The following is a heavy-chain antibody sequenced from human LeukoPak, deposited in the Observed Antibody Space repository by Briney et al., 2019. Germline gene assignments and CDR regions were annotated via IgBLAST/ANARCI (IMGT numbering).Heavy chain of an antibody. J-gene: IGHJ6*03. D-gene: IGHD1-1*01. V-gene: IGHV1-69*05. CDR3: ARNELTYYYYYYMDV. CDR2: ILPIFGTA. CDR1: GGTFSSYA. Sequence: SVKLACKASGGTFSSYAISWVRQAPGQGLEWMGWILPIFGTANYAQKFQGRVTITTDESTSTAYMELSSLRSEDTAVYYCARNELTYYYYYYMDVWGKGTTVTVSS.